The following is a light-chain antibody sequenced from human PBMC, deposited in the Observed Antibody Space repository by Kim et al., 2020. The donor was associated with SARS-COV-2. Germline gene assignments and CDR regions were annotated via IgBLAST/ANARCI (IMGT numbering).Light chain of an antibody. J-gene: IGKJ5*01. CDR2: DTS. CDR3: QQRRLWPIT. V-gene: IGKV3-11*01. CDR1: QVVLNY. Sequence: VSPVERAILPCSAGQVVLNYLDWYPRKPGQTPRVLIYDTSTRATGIPARVSGRGSVTDYILTLSSREPEEFAVYYCQQRRLWPITFGQGTRLESK.